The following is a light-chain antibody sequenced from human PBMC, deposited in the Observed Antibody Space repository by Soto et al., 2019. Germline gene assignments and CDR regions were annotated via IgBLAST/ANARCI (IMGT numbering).Light chain of an antibody. CDR1: SSNIGNNY. V-gene: IGLV1-51*01. CDR3: GTWDSSLSAGV. Sequence: HSVLTQPPSVSAAPGQKVTISCSGSSSNIGNNYVSWYQQLPGTAPKLLIYDNNKRPSGIPDRFSGSKSCTSATLGITGLQTGDEADYYCGTWDSSLSAGVFGGGTKLTVL. CDR2: DNN. J-gene: IGLJ2*01.